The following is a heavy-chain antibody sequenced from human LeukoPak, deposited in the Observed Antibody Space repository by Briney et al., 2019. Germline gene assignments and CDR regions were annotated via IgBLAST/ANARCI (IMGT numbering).Heavy chain of an antibody. Sequence: ASVKVSCKASGYTFTGYYMHWVRQAPGQGLEWMEWIHPNSGGTNYAQKFQGRVTMTRDTSISTAYMELSRLRSDDTAVYNCARDRGPRRDCSSTSCHNICWGQGTLVTVSS. J-gene: IGHJ4*02. CDR2: IHPNSGGT. D-gene: IGHD2-2*01. V-gene: IGHV1-2*02. CDR1: GYTFTGYY. CDR3: ARDRGPRRDCSSTSCHNIC.